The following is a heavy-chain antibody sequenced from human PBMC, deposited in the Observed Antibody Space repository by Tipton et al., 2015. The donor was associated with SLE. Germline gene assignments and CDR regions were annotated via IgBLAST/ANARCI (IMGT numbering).Heavy chain of an antibody. D-gene: IGHD3-3*01. J-gene: IGHJ4*02. Sequence: TLSLTCAVSGGSISSSNWWSWVRQPPGKGLEWIWEIYHSGSTNYNPSLKSRVTISVDTSKNQFSLKLSSVTAADTAVYTCARHYNLFSAFDSWGQGTLVTVSS. CDR3: ARHYNLFSAFDS. CDR2: IYHSGST. CDR1: GGSISSSNW. V-gene: IGHV4-4*01.